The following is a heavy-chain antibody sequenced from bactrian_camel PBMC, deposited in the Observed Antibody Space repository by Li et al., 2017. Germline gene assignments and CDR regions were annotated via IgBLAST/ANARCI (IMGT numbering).Heavy chain of an antibody. Sequence: VQLVESGGGSVQAGGSLRLSCAVSGYTYSTYCMGWFRQPPGKEREGVGAIGGDASQFYADSVKGRFTIYRDNAKNTLYLQLNSVKPEDSAKYYCAAWETAEFDGFWVGFCEAVALRPESYKDHYWGQGTQVTVS. J-gene: IGHJ4*01. CDR3: AAWETAEFDGFWVGFCEAVALRPESYKDHY. CDR1: GYTYSTYC. V-gene: IGHV3S67*01. CDR2: IGGDASQ. D-gene: IGHD1*01.